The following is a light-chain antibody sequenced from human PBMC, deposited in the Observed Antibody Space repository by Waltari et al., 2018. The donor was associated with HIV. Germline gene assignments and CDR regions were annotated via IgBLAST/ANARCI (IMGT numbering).Light chain of an antibody. CDR3: HQYASFSGT. V-gene: IGKV1-5*03. CDR2: QAS. CDR1: PNVGDF. Sequence: DLRLTQSSSTLSAYAGDRFAITCRAGPNVGDFLAWYQQKPGKPPKLLIYQASILEGGVPSRFSGSVSGSDFTLTINGLQSDDFATYYCHQYASFSGTFGQGTKVEL. J-gene: IGKJ1*01.